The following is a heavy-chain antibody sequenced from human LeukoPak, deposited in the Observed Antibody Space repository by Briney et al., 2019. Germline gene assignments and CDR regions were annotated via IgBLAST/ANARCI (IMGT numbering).Heavy chain of an antibody. CDR3: AKGEGIISHYFEY. V-gene: IGHV3-30*02. CDR1: GFTFSSYG. Sequence: GRSLRLSCAASGFTFSSYGMHWVRQTPGKGLRWVTFIRFDGNNKYYADSVKGRFTVSRDNSKNTLYLQMNSLRPEDTGVYYCAKGEGIISHYFEYWGQGTLVTVSS. CDR2: IRFDGNNK. J-gene: IGHJ4*02. D-gene: IGHD3-16*02.